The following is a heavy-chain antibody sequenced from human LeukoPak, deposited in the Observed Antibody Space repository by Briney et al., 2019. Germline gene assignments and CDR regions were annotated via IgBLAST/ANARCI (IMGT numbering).Heavy chain of an antibody. V-gene: IGHV4-59*01. Sequence: SKTLSLTCTVSGGSISPYYWSWIRQPPGKGLEWIGYIYYSGTTNYNPSLKSRVTISVDTSKNQFSLKLSSVTAADTAVYYCARDDDYGDYRLIDYWGQGTLVTVSS. CDR2: IYYSGTT. D-gene: IGHD4-17*01. J-gene: IGHJ4*02. CDR3: ARDDDYGDYRLIDY. CDR1: GGSISPYY.